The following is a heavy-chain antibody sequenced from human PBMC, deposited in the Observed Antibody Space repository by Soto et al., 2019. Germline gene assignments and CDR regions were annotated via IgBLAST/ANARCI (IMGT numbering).Heavy chain of an antibody. CDR3: ARGLNYYMDV. J-gene: IGHJ6*03. CDR2: INHSGST. Sequence: SETLSLTCAVYGGSFSGYYWSWIRQPPGKGLEWIGEINHSGSTNYNPSLKSRVTISVDTSKNQFSLKLSSVTAADTAVYYCARGLNYYMDVWGKGTTVTVSS. CDR1: GGSFSGYY. V-gene: IGHV4-34*01.